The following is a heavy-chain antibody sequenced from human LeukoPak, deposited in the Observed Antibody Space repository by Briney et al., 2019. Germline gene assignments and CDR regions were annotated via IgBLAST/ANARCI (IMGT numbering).Heavy chain of an antibody. D-gene: IGHD4-23*01. CDR1: TYSISSGYY. J-gene: IGHJ6*03. CDR3: ARDFAYPVTPFVYYYYYMDV. CDR2: IYHSGST. V-gene: IGHV4-38-2*02. Sequence: SETLSLTCTVSTYSISSGYYWGWIRQPPGKGLEWIGSIYHSGSTYYNPSLKSRVTISVDTSKNQFSLKLSSVTAADTAVYYCARDFAYPVTPFVYYYYYMDVWGKGTTVTVSS.